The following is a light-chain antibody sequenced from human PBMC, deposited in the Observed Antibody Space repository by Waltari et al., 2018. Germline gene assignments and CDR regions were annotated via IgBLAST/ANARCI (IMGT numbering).Light chain of an antibody. J-gene: IGKJ1*01. CDR3: QQYNNWPRT. CDR1: QSVSSN. Sequence: EIVMTQSPATLSVSPGETATLSCRASQSVSSNLAWYQQKPGQAPRILIYGASPGATGIPARFSGSGSGTEFTLTISSLQSEDFAVYYCQQYNNWPRTFGQGTKVEIK. V-gene: IGKV3-15*01. CDR2: GAS.